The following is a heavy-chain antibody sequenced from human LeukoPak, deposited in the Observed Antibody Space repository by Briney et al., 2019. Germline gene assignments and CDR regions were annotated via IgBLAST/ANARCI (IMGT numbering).Heavy chain of an antibody. Sequence: GRSLRLSCAASGFTFSSYGMHWVRQAPGKGLEWVAVIWYDGSNKYYADSVKGRFTIPRDNSKNTLYLQMNSLRAEDTAVYYCARGYAGNSGGVYYFDYWGPGTLVTVSS. CDR1: GFTFSSYG. V-gene: IGHV3-33*01. J-gene: IGHJ4*02. CDR2: IWYDGSNK. CDR3: ARGYAGNSGGVYYFDY. D-gene: IGHD4-23*01.